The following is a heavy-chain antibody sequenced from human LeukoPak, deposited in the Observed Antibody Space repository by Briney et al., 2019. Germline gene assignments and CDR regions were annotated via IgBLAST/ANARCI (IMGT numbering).Heavy chain of an antibody. Sequence: GGSLRLSCAASGFTFSSYAMHWVRQAPGKGLEWVAVISYDGSNKYYADSVKGRFTISRDNSKNTLYVQMNILRAEDTAVYYCARDLVRGLEWFHDAFDIWGQGTTVTVSS. CDR2: ISYDGSNK. D-gene: IGHD3-3*01. J-gene: IGHJ3*02. CDR3: ARDLVRGLEWFHDAFDI. V-gene: IGHV3-30-3*01. CDR1: GFTFSSYA.